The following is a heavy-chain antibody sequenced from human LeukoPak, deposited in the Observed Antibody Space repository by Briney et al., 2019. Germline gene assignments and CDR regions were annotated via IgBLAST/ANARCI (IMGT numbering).Heavy chain of an antibody. CDR1: GGSISSGGYY. D-gene: IGHD4-17*01. Sequence: PSQTLSLTCTVSGGSISSGGYYWSWIRQPPGKGLEWIGYIYHSGSTYYNPSLKSRVTISVDTSKNQFSLKLSSVTAADTAVYYCARELTTVTTNWFDPWGQGTLVTVSS. CDR3: ARELTTVTTNWFDP. CDR2: IYHSGST. V-gene: IGHV4-30-2*01. J-gene: IGHJ5*02.